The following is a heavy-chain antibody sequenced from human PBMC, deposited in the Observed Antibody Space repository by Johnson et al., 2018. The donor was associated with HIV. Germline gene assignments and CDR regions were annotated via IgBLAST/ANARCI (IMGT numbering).Heavy chain of an antibody. CDR1: GFTFSDYY. CDR3: ANLQSSDFPYAFDV. Sequence: VQLVESGGGLVQRGGSLRLSCAASGFTFSDYYMSWIRQAPGKGLEWVSAISGSGGSTYYADSVQGRFTISRDNSKNTVYLQMSSLRAEDTAVYYCANLQSSDFPYAFDVWGQGTMVTVSS. CDR2: ISGSGGST. V-gene: IGHV3-23*04. J-gene: IGHJ3*01. D-gene: IGHD4-11*01.